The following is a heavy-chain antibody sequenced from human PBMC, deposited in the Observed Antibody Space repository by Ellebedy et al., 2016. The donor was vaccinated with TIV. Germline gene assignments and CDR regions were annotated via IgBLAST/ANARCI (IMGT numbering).Heavy chain of an antibody. D-gene: IGHD4-17*01. CDR1: GFSFRSYW. J-gene: IGHJ5*02. CDR2: IYQDGSQK. V-gene: IGHV3-7*01. CDR3: ARRGSYGDYAVQVNNWFDR. Sequence: GESLKISCAASGFSFRSYWMSWVRQAPGKGLAWVANIYQDGSQKYYVDSVKGRFTISRDNAKNSLYLQLNSLRVEDTAVYYCARRGSYGDYAVQVNNWFDRWGQGTLVTV.